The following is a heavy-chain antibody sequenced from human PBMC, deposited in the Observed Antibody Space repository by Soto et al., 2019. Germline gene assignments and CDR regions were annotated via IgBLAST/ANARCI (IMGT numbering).Heavy chain of an antibody. J-gene: IGHJ4*02. Sequence: HPGGSLRLSCAASGFTFSSYGMHWVRQAPGKGLEWVAVISYDGSNKYYADSVKGRFTISRDNSKNTLYLQMNSLRAEDTAVYYCLVVVITNWGQGTLVTVSS. CDR3: LVVVITN. CDR1: GFTFSSYG. D-gene: IGHD3-22*01. V-gene: IGHV3-30*03. CDR2: ISYDGSNK.